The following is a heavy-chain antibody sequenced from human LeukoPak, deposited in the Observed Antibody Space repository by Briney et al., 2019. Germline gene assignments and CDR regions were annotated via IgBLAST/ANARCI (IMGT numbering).Heavy chain of an antibody. CDR2: IYYSGST. Sequence: PSETLSLICTVSGGSISSSTHYWGWIRQPPGKGLEWIVSIYYSGSTYYNPSLKSRVSISVDTSKNQFSLKLSSVPAADTAVYYCARRGYGGFLDWFDPWGQGILVTVSS. D-gene: IGHD4-23*01. CDR1: GGSISSSTHY. J-gene: IGHJ5*02. CDR3: ARRGYGGFLDWFDP. V-gene: IGHV4-39*01.